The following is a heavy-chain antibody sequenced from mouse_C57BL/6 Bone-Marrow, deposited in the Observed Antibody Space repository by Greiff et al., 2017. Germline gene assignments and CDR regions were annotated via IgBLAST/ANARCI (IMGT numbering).Heavy chain of an antibody. Sequence: EVQVVESGGDLVKPGGSLKLSCAASGFTFSSYGMSWVRQTPDKRLEWVATISSGGSYTYYPDSVKGRFTISRDNAKNTLYLQMSSLKSEDTAMYYCARPSMVTRGDLFDYWGQGTTLTVSS. CDR1: GFTFSSYG. CDR3: ARPSMVTRGDLFDY. J-gene: IGHJ2*01. V-gene: IGHV5-6*01. CDR2: ISSGGSYT. D-gene: IGHD2-2*01.